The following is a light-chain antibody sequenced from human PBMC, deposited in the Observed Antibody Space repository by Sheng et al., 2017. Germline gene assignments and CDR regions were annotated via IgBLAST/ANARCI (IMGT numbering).Light chain of an antibody. CDR2: KAS. CDR1: QSISSW. V-gene: IGKV1-5*03. J-gene: IGKJ2*01. CDR3: QQYHTYYT. Sequence: DIQMTQSPSTLSASVGDRVTITCRASQSISSWLAWYQQKAGKAPKLLIYKASSLESGVPPRFSGSGSGTEFTLTISNLQPDDFATYYCQQYHTYYTFGQGTKLEIK.